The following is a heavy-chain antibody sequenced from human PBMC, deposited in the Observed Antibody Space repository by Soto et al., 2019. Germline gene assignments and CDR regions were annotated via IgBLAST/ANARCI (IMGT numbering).Heavy chain of an antibody. D-gene: IGHD3-3*01. V-gene: IGHV3-21*01. Sequence: PGGSLRLSCAASGFTFSSYSMNWVRQAPGKGLEWVSSISSSSSYIYYADSVKGRFTISRDNAKNSLYLQMNSLRAEDTAVYYCAREYDFWSGSTRPSAFDIWGQGTMVTVSS. CDR2: ISSSSSYI. J-gene: IGHJ3*02. CDR1: GFTFSSYS. CDR3: AREYDFWSGSTRPSAFDI.